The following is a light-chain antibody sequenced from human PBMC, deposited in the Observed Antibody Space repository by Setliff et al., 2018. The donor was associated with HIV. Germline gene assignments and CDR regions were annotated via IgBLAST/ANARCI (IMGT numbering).Light chain of an antibody. V-gene: IGLV2-23*01. J-gene: IGLJ1*01. CDR3: CSNTGSNTFV. CDR1: SNDVGRYDL. Sequence: QSALTQPAPVSGSPGQSITISCTGTSNDVGRYDLVSWYQQHPARAPKLIIYQATRRPSGVSNRFSGSKSGNVASLTISGLRAEDEADYYCCSNTGSNTFVFGTGTKVTVL. CDR2: QAT.